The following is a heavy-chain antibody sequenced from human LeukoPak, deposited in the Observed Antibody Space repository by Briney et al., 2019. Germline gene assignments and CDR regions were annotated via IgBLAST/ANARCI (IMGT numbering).Heavy chain of an antibody. D-gene: IGHD4-23*01. CDR3: ARGWLAETTVVTPYNY. CDR1: GGTFSSYA. CDR2: IIPIFNTA. V-gene: IGHV1-69*13. Sequence: SVKVSCKASGGTFSSYAISWVRQAPGQGLEWMGGIIPIFNTANYAQKFQGRVTITADESTSTAYMELSSLRSEDTAVYYCARGWLAETTVVTPYNYWGQGTLVTVST. J-gene: IGHJ4*02.